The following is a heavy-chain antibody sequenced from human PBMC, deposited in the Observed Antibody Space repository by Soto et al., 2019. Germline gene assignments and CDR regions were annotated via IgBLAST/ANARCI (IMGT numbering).Heavy chain of an antibody. Sequence: QVRLQESGPGLVKPSETLCLSCTVSGGSISRYYWGWIRQPPGKGLEWIGYLYNTGSTIYNPSLKSRVTISVDTSKNQFSLKLNSVTAADTAVHYCARDLWGYCGTDCYPLDVWGPGTTVTVSS. CDR1: GGSISRYY. CDR2: LYNTGST. J-gene: IGHJ6*02. CDR3: ARDLWGYCGTDCYPLDV. V-gene: IGHV4-59*01. D-gene: IGHD2-21*02.